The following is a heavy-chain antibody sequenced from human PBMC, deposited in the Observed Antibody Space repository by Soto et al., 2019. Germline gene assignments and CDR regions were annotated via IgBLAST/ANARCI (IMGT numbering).Heavy chain of an antibody. J-gene: IGHJ4*02. D-gene: IGHD3-22*01. CDR2: VFTSENT. CDR1: GTSVTSYSYY. CDR3: TRARITMNAYY. V-gene: IGHV4-61*01. Sequence: QVQLQESGPGLVKPSETLSLTCNVSGTSVTSYSYYWNWIRQTPGKGLEWIGYVFTSENTKYNPSLKGRASISVDASKNPFSLTLTSVTAADTAVYYCTRARITMNAYYWGPGTLVTVSS.